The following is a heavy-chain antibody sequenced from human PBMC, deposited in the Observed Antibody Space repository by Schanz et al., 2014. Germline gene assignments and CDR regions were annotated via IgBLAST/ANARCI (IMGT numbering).Heavy chain of an antibody. CDR2: IDPRDGAT. J-gene: IGHJ4*02. CDR3: ALEHNSPSGAGQF. D-gene: IGHD1-1*01. Sequence: QVHVVQSGAVLKTPGASVNVSCKTSGQTVSSYFIQWVRQAPGQGLEWMGIIDPRDGATNYGVKFPGRVTMARDTSTTTVSMHLRGLRPDDTAVYYCALEHNSPSGAGQFWGQGTLITVSS. V-gene: IGHV1-46*03. CDR1: GQTVSSYF.